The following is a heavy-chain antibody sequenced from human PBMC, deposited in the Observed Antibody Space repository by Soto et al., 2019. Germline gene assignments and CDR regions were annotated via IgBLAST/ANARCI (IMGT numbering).Heavy chain of an antibody. D-gene: IGHD2-15*01. CDR2: ISGMGGRT. CDR1: ESTLTSFA. V-gene: IGHV3-23*01. Sequence: GGSRRPSWPPFESTLTSFAMGWVRQLPGRGWGWVSAISGMGGRTYYADSVKGRFTIPRDNSKNTLYLQMNSLRAEDTAVYYCAKDPGYPYYYMDVWGKGTTVTVSS. CDR3: AKDPGYPYYYMDV. J-gene: IGHJ6*03.